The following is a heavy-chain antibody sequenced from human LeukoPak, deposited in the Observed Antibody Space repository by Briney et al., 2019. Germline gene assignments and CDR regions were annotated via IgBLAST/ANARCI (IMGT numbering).Heavy chain of an antibody. CDR2: IKQDGSEK. J-gene: IGHJ4*02. CDR1: GFTFSSYW. CDR3: ARAFTYYDILTGYYFDY. Sequence: TGGSLRLSCAASGFTFSSYWMSWVRQAPGKGLEWVANIKQDGSEKYYVDSVKGRFTISRDNAKNSLYLQMNSLRAEDTAVYYCARAFTYYDILTGYYFDYWGQGTLVTVSS. V-gene: IGHV3-7*03. D-gene: IGHD3-9*01.